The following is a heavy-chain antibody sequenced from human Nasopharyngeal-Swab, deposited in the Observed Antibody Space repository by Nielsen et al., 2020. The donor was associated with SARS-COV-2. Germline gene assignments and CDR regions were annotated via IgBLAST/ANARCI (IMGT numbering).Heavy chain of an antibody. CDR3: PRVFHGSYYYGIDV. V-gene: IGHV1-46*01. Sequence: ASVTVSCKASGYTFTSYYMHWVRQAPGQGLEWMGIINPSGGSTSFAQKFQDRVTMTRDTSTSTVYMELSSLRSEDTAVYYCPRVFHGSYYYGIDVWGQGTTVTVSS. J-gene: IGHJ6*02. D-gene: IGHD1-26*01. CDR1: GYTFTSYY. CDR2: INPSGGST.